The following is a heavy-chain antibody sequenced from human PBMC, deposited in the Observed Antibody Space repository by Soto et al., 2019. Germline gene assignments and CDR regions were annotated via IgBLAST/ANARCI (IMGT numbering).Heavy chain of an antibody. Sequence: VQLVESGGGLVQPGGSLRLSCAASGFTFSSYAMHWVRQAPGKGLEYVSAISSNGGSTYYANSVKGRFTISRDNSKNTLYLQMGSLRAEDMAVYYCARDRGSYYSDYWGQGTLVTVSS. CDR2: ISSNGGST. J-gene: IGHJ4*02. D-gene: IGHD2-15*01. V-gene: IGHV3-64*01. CDR1: GFTFSSYA. CDR3: ARDRGSYYSDY.